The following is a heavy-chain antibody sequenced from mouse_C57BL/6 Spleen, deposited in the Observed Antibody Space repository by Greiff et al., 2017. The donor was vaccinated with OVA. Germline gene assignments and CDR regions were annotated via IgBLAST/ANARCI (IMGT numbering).Heavy chain of an antibody. CDR3: ARLLQYYYAMDY. CDR1: GYTFTSYW. J-gene: IGHJ4*01. Sequence: QVQLQQPGAELVMPGASVKLSCKASGYTFTSYWMHWVKQRPGQGLEWIGEIDPSDSYTNYNQKFKGKSTLTVDKSSSTAYMQLSSLTSEDSAVYYCARLLQYYYAMDYWGQGTSVTVSS. V-gene: IGHV1-69*01. CDR2: IDPSDSYT.